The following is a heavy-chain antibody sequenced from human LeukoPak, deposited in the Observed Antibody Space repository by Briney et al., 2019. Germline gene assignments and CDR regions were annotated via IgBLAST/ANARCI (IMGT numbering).Heavy chain of an antibody. J-gene: IGHJ3*02. CDR1: GGSISSSSYY. D-gene: IGHD3-22*01. V-gene: IGHV4-39*01. CDR3: ASSATYYYDSSGYYYPHDAYDI. Sequence: SETLSLACTVSGGSISSSSYYWGWIRQPPGKGLEWIGSIYYSGSTYYNPSLKSRVTISVDTSKNQFSLKLSSVTAADTAVYYCASSATYYYDSSGYYYPHDAYDIWGQGTMVTVSS. CDR2: IYYSGST.